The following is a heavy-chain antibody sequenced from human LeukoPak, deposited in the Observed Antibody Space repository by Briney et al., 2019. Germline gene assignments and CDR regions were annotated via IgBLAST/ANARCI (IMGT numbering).Heavy chain of an antibody. CDR3: ARDSGENLYFEH. CDR2: IWYDGSLQ. J-gene: IGHJ4*02. Sequence: PGGSLRLSCAASGFTFSSYSMNWVRQAPGKGLEWVAVIWYDGSLQYGAASVKGRFNISRDNSKNTVNLEIHSLRAEDTAIYFCARDSGENLYFEHWGPGTLVTVSS. D-gene: IGHD2-15*01. CDR1: GFTFSSYS. V-gene: IGHV3-33*08.